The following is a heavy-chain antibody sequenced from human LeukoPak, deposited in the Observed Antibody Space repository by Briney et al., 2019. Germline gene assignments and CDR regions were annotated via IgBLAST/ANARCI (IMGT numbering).Heavy chain of an antibody. V-gene: IGHV4-34*01. CDR1: GGSFSGYY. J-gene: IGHJ4*02. Sequence: SETLSLTCAVYGGSFSGYYWSWIRQPPGKGLEWIGEINHSGSTNYNPSLKSRVIISVDTSKNQFSLKLSSVIAADTAVYYCARGSRYSYAYDYWGQGTLVTVSS. CDR3: ARGSRYSYAYDY. CDR2: INHSGST. D-gene: IGHD5-18*01.